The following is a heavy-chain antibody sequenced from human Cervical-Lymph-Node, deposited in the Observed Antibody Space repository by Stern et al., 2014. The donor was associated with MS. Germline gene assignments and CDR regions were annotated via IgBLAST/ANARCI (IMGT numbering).Heavy chain of an antibody. CDR1: GGSFSTHA. V-gene: IGHV1-69*01. D-gene: IGHD3-16*01. CDR2: ILPIFGTT. J-gene: IGHJ4*02. Sequence: QDQLVESGAEVKKPGSSVKVSCKASGGSFSTHAIIWVRQAPGQGLEWMGGILPIFGTTNYAHKFQGRVTILADESTSTAYMDLTSLTFDDTAVYYCARGSWGSYVSDWGQGTLVTVSS. CDR3: ARGSWGSYVSD.